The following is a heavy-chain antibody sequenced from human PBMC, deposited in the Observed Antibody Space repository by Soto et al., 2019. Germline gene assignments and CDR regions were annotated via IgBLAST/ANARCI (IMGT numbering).Heavy chain of an antibody. D-gene: IGHD3-22*01. J-gene: IGHJ4*02. Sequence: SETLSLTCTVSGGSISSGGYYWSWIRQHPGKGLEWIGYIYYSGSTYYNPSLKSRVTISVDTSKNQFSLKLSSVTAADTAVYYCARDGYYDSSGYEDVFDYWGQGTLVTVSS. V-gene: IGHV4-31*03. CDR3: ARDGYYDSSGYEDVFDY. CDR1: GGSISSGGYY. CDR2: IYYSGST.